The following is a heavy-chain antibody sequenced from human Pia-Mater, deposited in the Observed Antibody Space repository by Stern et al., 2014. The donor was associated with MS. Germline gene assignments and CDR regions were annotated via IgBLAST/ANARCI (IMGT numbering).Heavy chain of an antibody. CDR2: IYPGDSET. CDR3: ARQTTAWASDV. J-gene: IGHJ4*02. Sequence: VQLVESGAELIRPGESLKISCKGSGYKFSIYWIAWVRQMPGKGLEWRGIIYPGDSETRYRPSFQGQVTMSADKSTSTAYLQWSSLNASDTAMYFCARQTTAWASDVWGQGTLVTVSS. CDR1: GYKFSIYW. D-gene: IGHD1-14*01. V-gene: IGHV5-51*01.